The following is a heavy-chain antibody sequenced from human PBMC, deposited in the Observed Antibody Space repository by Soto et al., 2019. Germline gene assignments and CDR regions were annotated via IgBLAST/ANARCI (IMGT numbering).Heavy chain of an antibody. CDR2: IYYSGGT. CDR1: GDSINSNYC. V-gene: IGHV4-4*02. CDR3: ARDTGWGLGY. D-gene: IGHD6-19*01. J-gene: IGHJ4*02. Sequence: QVQLQESGPGLVRPSGTLSLTCAVSGDSINSNYCWTWVRQPPGKGLECIADIYYSGGTSYNTSLKSRVTISMDKSNNQFSLNLTSVTAADTAMYYCARDTGWGLGYWGQGTLVTVSS.